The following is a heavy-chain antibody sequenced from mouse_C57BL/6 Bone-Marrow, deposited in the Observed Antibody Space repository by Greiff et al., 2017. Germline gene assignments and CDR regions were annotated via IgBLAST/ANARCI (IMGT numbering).Heavy chain of an antibody. CDR2: INPNNGGT. D-gene: IGHD2-3*01. V-gene: IGHV1-26*01. CDR1: GYTFTDYY. CDR3: ARKDGGDYFDY. Sequence: EVQLQQSGPELVKPGASVKISCKASGYTFTDYYMNWVKQSHGKSLEWIGDINPNNGGTSYNQKFKGKATLTVDKSSSTAYMELRSLTSEDSAVHYCARKDGGDYFDYWGQGTTLTVSS. J-gene: IGHJ2*01.